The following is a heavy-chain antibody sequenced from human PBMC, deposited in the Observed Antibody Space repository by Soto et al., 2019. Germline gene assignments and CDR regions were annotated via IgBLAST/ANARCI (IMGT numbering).Heavy chain of an antibody. J-gene: IGHJ4*02. D-gene: IGHD1-20*01. CDR1: GGSISSGGYY. V-gene: IGHV4-31*03. Sequence: PSETLSLTCTVSGGSISSGGYYWSWIRQHPGKGLEWIGYIYYSGSTYYNPSLKSRVTISVDTSKNQFSLKLSSVTAADTAVYYCESLNYNWNYDYWGQGTLVTVSS. CDR2: IYYSGST. CDR3: ESLNYNWNYDY.